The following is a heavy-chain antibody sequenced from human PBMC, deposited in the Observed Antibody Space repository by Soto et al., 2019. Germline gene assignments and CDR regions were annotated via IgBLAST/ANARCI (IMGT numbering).Heavy chain of an antibody. Sequence: SETLSLTCTVSGGSISSYYWSWIRQPPGKGLEWIGYIYYSGSTNYNPSLKSRVTISVDTSKNQFSLKLSSVTAADTAVYYCARYDYDYVSGSGGLFDYWGQGTLVTVSS. J-gene: IGHJ4*02. D-gene: IGHD3-16*01. CDR3: ARYDYDYVSGSGGLFDY. CDR1: GGSISSYY. CDR2: IYYSGST. V-gene: IGHV4-59*01.